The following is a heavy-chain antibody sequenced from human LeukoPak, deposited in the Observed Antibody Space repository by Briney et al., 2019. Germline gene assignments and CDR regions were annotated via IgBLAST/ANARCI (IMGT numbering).Heavy chain of an antibody. V-gene: IGHV3-72*01. J-gene: IGHJ3*02. CDR2: SRNKPNGYTT. CDR3: ARNPNYSGTYYDAFDI. D-gene: IGHD1-26*01. Sequence: QPGGSLRLSCVGFGFTFSDHYMDWVRQAPGKGLEWVGRSRNKPNGYTTEYATSLRGRFTISRDDSGGSMHLQLSSLRTEDTAVYYCARNPNYSGTYYDAFDIWGQGTMVTVSS. CDR1: GFTFSDHY.